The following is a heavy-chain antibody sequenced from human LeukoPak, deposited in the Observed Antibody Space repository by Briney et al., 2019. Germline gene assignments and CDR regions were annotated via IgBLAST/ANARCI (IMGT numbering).Heavy chain of an antibody. Sequence: SETLPLTCTVSGGSISSYYWSWIRQPPGKGLEWIGYIDYTGSTNCNPSLKSRVTISVDTSKNQFSLKLGSVTAADTAVYYCARGFGLGTLIDYWGQGTLVTVSS. J-gene: IGHJ4*02. V-gene: IGHV4-59*01. CDR3: ARGFGLGTLIDY. CDR2: IDYTGST. D-gene: IGHD3/OR15-3a*01. CDR1: GGSISSYY.